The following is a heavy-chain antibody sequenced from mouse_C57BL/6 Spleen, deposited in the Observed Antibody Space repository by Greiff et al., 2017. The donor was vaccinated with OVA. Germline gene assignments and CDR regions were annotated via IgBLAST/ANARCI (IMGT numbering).Heavy chain of an antibody. V-gene: IGHV1-42*01. Sequence: EVKLMESGPELVKPGASVKISCKASGYSFTGYYMNWVKQSPEKSLEWIGEIIPSTGGTTYNQKFKAKATLTVDKSSSTAYMQLKSLTSEDSAVYSCERGITRGYFDVWGTGTTVTVSS. CDR1: GYSFTGYY. CDR2: IIPSTGGT. CDR3: ERGITRGYFDV. J-gene: IGHJ1*03. D-gene: IGHD2-4*01.